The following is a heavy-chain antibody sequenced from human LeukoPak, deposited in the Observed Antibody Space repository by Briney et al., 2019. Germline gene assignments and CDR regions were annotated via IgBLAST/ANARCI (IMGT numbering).Heavy chain of an antibody. V-gene: IGHV3-7*01. CDR2: IKQDGSEK. D-gene: IGHD3-22*01. Sequence: GGSLRLSCAASGFTFSSYWLSWVRRAPGKGLEWVANIKQDGSEKYYVDSVKGRFTISRDNAKNSLYLQMNSLRAEDTAVYYCARDGPGSSGYDAFDIWGQGTMVTVSS. J-gene: IGHJ3*02. CDR1: GFTFSSYW. CDR3: ARDGPGSSGYDAFDI.